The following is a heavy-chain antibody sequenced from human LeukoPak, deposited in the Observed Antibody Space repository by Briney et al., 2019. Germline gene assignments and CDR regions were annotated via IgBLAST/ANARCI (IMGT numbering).Heavy chain of an antibody. CDR3: ALGYCSSTSCYAEWLGWFDP. Sequence: SQTLSLTCTVSGGSISSGDYYWSWIRQPPGKGLEWIGYIYYSGSTYYNPSLKSRVTISVDTSKNQFSLKLSSVTAADTAVYYCALGYCSSTSCYAEWLGWFDPWGQGTLVTVSS. V-gene: IGHV4-30-4*01. CDR2: IYYSGST. CDR1: GGSISSGDYY. J-gene: IGHJ5*02. D-gene: IGHD2-2*01.